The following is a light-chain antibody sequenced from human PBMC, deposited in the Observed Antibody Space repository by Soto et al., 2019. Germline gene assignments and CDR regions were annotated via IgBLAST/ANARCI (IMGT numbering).Light chain of an antibody. CDR1: QSISSSY. Sequence: EIVLTQSPGTLSLSPGERATLSCRTSQSISSSYLAWYQQKPGQAPRLLMYGASTRATGFPDRFSGSGSGTDFTLTISRLEPEDFAIDYCQHYGGLLLTFGGGTKVEIK. J-gene: IGKJ4*01. CDR2: GAS. CDR3: QHYGGLLLT. V-gene: IGKV3-20*01.